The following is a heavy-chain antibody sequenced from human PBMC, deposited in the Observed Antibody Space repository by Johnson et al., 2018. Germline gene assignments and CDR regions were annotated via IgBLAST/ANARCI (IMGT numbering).Heavy chain of an antibody. CDR3: ARDERGWNYPYFQH. J-gene: IGHJ1*01. D-gene: IGHD1-7*01. Sequence: QVQLVESGGGVVQPGRSLRLSCAASGFTFSSYGMHWVRQAPGKGLEWVAVISYDGSNKYYADSVKGRFTISRDNSKNTLYLQMNSLRAEETAVNYCARDERGWNYPYFQHWGQGTLVTVSS. V-gene: IGHV3-30*03. CDR2: ISYDGSNK. CDR1: GFTFSSYG.